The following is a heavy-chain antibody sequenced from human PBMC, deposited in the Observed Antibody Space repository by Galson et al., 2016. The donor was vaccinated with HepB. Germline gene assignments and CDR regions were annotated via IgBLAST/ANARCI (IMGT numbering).Heavy chain of an antibody. D-gene: IGHD2-15*01. Sequence: SLRLSCAGSGFLFRGYGMHWVRQAPGKGLEWVAADSMDGRRTFYSDSVRGRFTISRDNSNNMLSLQMNSLRADDTAVYYCATSVVGPYTRMFDYWGQGTLVTVSS. CDR2: DSMDGRRT. CDR3: ATSVVGPYTRMFDY. J-gene: IGHJ4*02. CDR1: GFLFRGYG. V-gene: IGHV3-30*03.